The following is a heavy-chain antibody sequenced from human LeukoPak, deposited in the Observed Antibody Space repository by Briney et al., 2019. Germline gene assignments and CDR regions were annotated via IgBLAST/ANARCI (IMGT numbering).Heavy chain of an antibody. V-gene: IGHV4-59*08. D-gene: IGHD6-19*01. CDR3: AKYGNSGWVIDN. Sequence: SETLSLTCTVSGGSIGSDYWTWIRQPPGKGLEYIGYIYYTVGTNYNPSLKSRVTISVDTSKNQFSLKLSSVTAADTAVYFCAKYGNSGWVIDNWGQGTLVTVSS. CDR1: GGSIGSDY. J-gene: IGHJ4*02. CDR2: IYYTVGT.